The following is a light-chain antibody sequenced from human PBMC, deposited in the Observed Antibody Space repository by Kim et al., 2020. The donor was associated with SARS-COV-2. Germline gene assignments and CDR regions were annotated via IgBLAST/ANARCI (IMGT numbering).Light chain of an antibody. CDR2: DVS. CDR1: QSVSSK. CDR3: QQYYYFKT. Sequence: SVSPGERATLSCRASQSVSSKWSWYQQKPGQAPSLLIYDVSTRATGIPARCSGSGSGTEFTLTISSLQSEDFAVYYCQQYYYFKTFGQGTKVYIK. J-gene: IGKJ1*01. V-gene: IGKV3-15*01.